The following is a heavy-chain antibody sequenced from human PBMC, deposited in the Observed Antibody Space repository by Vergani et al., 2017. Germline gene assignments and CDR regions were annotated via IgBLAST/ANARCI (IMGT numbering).Heavy chain of an antibody. V-gene: IGHV3-33*01. D-gene: IGHD3-3*01. J-gene: IGHJ4*02. CDR2: IWYDGSNK. CDR1: GFTFSSYG. Sequence: QVQLVESGGGVVQPGRSLRLSCAASGFTFSSYGMHWVRQAPGKGLEWVAVIWYDGSNKYYADSVKGRFTISRDNSKNTLYLQMNSLRAEDTAVYYCARAFSSGFWRYYFDYWGQGTLVTVSS. CDR3: ARAFSSGFWRYYFDY.